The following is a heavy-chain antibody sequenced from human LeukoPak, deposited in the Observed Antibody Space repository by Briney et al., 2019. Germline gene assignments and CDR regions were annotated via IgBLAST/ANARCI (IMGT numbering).Heavy chain of an antibody. CDR2: ISGSGGST. V-gene: IGHV3-23*01. CDR3: AKDFRTMVRGVRDAFDI. Sequence: PGGSLRLSCAASGFTFSSYGMSWVRQAPGKGLEWVSAISGSGGSTYYADSVKGRFTISRDNSKNTLYLQMNSLRAEDTAVYYCAKDFRTMVRGVRDAFDIWGQGTMVTVSS. CDR1: GFTFSSYG. J-gene: IGHJ3*02. D-gene: IGHD3-10*01.